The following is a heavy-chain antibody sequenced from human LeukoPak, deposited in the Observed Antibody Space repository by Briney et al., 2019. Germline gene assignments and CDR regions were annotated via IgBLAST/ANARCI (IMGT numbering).Heavy chain of an antibody. Sequence: GRSLRLSCAASGFTFNIFGMHWVRQVPGNGLEWLAVLWADGNTAHYADSVKGRFTISRDSSENTLYLQMNSLRSEDTAAYYCVIESAADATFHFDYWGQGTLVTASS. CDR2: LWADGNTA. J-gene: IGHJ4*02. D-gene: IGHD6-13*01. CDR3: VIESAADATFHFDY. CDR1: GFTFNIFG. V-gene: IGHV3-33*01.